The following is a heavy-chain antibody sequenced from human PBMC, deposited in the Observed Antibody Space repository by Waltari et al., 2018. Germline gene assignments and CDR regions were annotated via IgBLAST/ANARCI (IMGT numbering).Heavy chain of an antibody. J-gene: IGHJ4*02. D-gene: IGHD4-4*01. CDR1: AYTFINYI. CDR3: ATDLMRTSNWEFDN. Sequence: QVQLVQSGAEVDKPGASVKVPCKASAYTFINYIPHWVRQAPGQGLEWMGWMNRKSGATTYSPKFQGRVTMTRDTSISTAYMELSSMTSADTAVYHCATDLMRTSNWEFDNWGQGTLVTVTS. V-gene: IGHV1-2*02. CDR2: MNRKSGAT.